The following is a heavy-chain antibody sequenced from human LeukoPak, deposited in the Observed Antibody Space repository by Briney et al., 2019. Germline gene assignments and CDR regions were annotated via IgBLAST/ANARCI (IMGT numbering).Heavy chain of an antibody. Sequence: ASVKVSCKASGGTFSSYAISWVQQAPGKGLEWMGLVDPEDGETIYAEKFQGRVTITADTSTDTAYMELSSLRSEDTAVYYCATASSRYSNWFDPWGQGTLVTVSS. D-gene: IGHD4-11*01. CDR2: VDPEDGET. CDR3: ATASSRYSNWFDP. CDR1: GGTFSSYA. V-gene: IGHV1-69-2*01. J-gene: IGHJ5*02.